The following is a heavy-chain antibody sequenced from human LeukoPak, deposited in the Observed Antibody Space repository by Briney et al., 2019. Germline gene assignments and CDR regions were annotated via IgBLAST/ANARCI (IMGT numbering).Heavy chain of an antibody. CDR3: ARDHGSYYHDAFDI. D-gene: IGHD1-26*01. J-gene: IGHJ3*02. V-gene: IGHV3-30-3*01. CDR2: ISYDGSNK. CDR1: GFTFSSYA. Sequence: GGSLRLSCAASGFTFSSYAMHWVRQAPGKGLEWVAVISYDGSNKYYADSVKGRFTISRDNSKNTLYLQMNSLRAEDTAVYYCARDHGSYYHDAFDIWGQGTMVTVSS.